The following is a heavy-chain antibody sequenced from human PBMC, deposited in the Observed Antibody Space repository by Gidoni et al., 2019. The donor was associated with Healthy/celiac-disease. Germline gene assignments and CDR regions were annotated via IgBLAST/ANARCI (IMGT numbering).Heavy chain of an antibody. CDR2: MNPTSGNT. V-gene: IGHV1-8*01. Sequence: QVQLVRAGAEVKKPGASVKFSVKASGYTFANYDINWVRQATGQGLEWMGWMNPTSGNTGYAQKFQVRVTMTRNTSISTAYMELSSLRFEDTAAYYCARGLYAFWSGYPNWFDSWGQGTLVTVSS. D-gene: IGHD3-3*01. CDR3: ARGLYAFWSGYPNWFDS. J-gene: IGHJ5*01. CDR1: GYTFANYD.